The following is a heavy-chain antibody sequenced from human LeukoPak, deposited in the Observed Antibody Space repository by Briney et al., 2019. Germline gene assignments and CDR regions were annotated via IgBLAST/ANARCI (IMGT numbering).Heavy chain of an antibody. Sequence: ASVKVSCKASGYTFTSCDINWVRQATGQGLEWMGWMNPNSGNIGYAQKCQGRVTITRNTSISTAYMELSSLRSEDTAVYYCARGSVAGLVTWFDPWGQGTVVTVSS. J-gene: IGHJ5*02. D-gene: IGHD6-19*01. V-gene: IGHV1-8*03. CDR1: GYTFTSCD. CDR2: MNPNSGNI. CDR3: ARGSVAGLVTWFDP.